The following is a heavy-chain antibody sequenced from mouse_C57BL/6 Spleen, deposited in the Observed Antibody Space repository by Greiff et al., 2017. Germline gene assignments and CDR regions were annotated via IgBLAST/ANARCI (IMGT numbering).Heavy chain of an antibody. D-gene: IGHD2-3*01. CDR1: GFTFSSYT. J-gene: IGHJ1*03. Sequence: EVKLVESGGGLVKPGGSLKLSCAASGFTFSSYTMSWVRQNPEKRLEWVATISGCGGNTYYPDSVKGRFTISRDNAKNTLYLQMSSLGSEDPALYYCARNDGYLYFDDWGTGTTVTVSS. CDR3: ARNDGYLYFDD. CDR2: ISGCGGNT. V-gene: IGHV5-9*01.